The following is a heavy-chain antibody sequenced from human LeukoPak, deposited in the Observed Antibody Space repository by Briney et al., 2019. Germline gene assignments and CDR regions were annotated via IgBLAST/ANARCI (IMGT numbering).Heavy chain of an antibody. V-gene: IGHV3-15*01. Sequence: GGALRLCCAGSGFMFSNAWMRWGRQARGKGVEWVGRIKSKTDGGTTDYAAPVKGRFTISRDDSENTLYLQMNSLKTADTAVYYCTTGSRGEARFDYWGQGTLVTVSS. CDR3: TTGSRGEARFDY. D-gene: IGHD3-10*01. J-gene: IGHJ4*02. CDR1: GFMFSNAW. CDR2: IKSKTDGGTT.